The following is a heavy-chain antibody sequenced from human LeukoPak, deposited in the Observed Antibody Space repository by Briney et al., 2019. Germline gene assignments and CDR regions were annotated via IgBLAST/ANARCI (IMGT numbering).Heavy chain of an antibody. CDR1: GFTFSDTW. J-gene: IGHJ4*02. D-gene: IGHD2/OR15-2a*01. CDR3: ARDWFHAIDY. CDR2: IRGDGSDA. V-gene: IGHV3-74*01. Sequence: GGSLRLSCAASGFTFSDTWMHWVRQVPGKGLVWVSRIRGDGSDARYAESVKGRFTISRDNVKNTLYLQMNSLRDEDTAVYYCARDWFHAIDYWGQGTLVTVSS.